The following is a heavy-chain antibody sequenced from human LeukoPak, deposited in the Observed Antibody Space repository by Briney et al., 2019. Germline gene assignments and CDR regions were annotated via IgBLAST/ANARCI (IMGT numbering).Heavy chain of an antibody. Sequence: PSETLSLTCAVYGGSFSGYYWSWIRQPPGKGLEWIGEINHSGSTNYNPSLKSRVTISVDTSKNQFSLKLSSVTAADTAVYYCARPSFWSGYYPFDYWGQGTLVTVSS. D-gene: IGHD3-3*01. CDR3: ARPSFWSGYYPFDY. J-gene: IGHJ4*02. CDR1: GGSFSGYY. V-gene: IGHV4-34*01. CDR2: INHSGST.